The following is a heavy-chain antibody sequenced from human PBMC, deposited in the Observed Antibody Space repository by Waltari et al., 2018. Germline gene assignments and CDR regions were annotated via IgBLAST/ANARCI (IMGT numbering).Heavy chain of an antibody. CDR1: GFTFSSYW. V-gene: IGHV3-7*01. Sequence: EVQLVESGGGLVQPGGSLRLSCAASGFTFSSYWMSWVRQAPGKGLEWVANIKQDGSEKYYVDSVKGRFTISRDNAKNSLYLQMNSLRAEDTAVYYCARDLAAAGRGIDYWGQGTLVTVSS. CDR2: IKQDGSEK. D-gene: IGHD6-13*01. J-gene: IGHJ4*02. CDR3: ARDLAAAGRGIDY.